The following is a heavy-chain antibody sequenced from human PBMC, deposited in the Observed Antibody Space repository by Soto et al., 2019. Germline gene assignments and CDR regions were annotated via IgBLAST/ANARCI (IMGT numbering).Heavy chain of an antibody. J-gene: IGHJ3*02. Sequence: GASVKVSCKASGYTFTSYAMHWVRQAPGQRLEWMGWINAGNGNTKYSQKFQGRVTITRDTSASTAYMELSSLRSEDTAVYYCATPYYYDSSGYLTGAFDIWGQGTMVTVSS. CDR3: ATPYYYDSSGYLTGAFDI. V-gene: IGHV1-3*01. D-gene: IGHD3-22*01. CDR1: GYTFTSYA. CDR2: INAGNGNT.